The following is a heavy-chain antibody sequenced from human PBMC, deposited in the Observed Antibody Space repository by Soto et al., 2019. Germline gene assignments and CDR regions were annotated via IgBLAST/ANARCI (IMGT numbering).Heavy chain of an antibody. CDR2: IYSGGST. CDR1: GFTVSSNY. D-gene: IGHD3-10*01. CDR3: AREKRSMVRAHGMDV. Sequence: PGGSLSLSCAASGFTVSSNYMSWVRQAPGKGLEWVSVIYSGGSTYYADSVKGRFTISRDNSKNTLYLQMNSLRAEDTAVYYCAREKRSMVRAHGMDVWGQGTTVTVSS. V-gene: IGHV3-53*01. J-gene: IGHJ6*02.